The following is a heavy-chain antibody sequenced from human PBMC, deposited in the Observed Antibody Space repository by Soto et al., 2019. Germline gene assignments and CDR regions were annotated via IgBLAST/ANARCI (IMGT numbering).Heavy chain of an antibody. CDR1: GYTFTSYD. CDR3: ARTYSGYDFGYYYYYMDV. CDR2: MNPNSGNT. J-gene: IGHJ6*03. Sequence: ASVKVSCKASGYTFTSYDINWVRRATGQGLEWMGWMNPNSGNTGYAQKFQGRVTMTRNTSISTAYMELSSLRSEDTAVYYCARTYSGYDFGYYYYYMDVWGKGTTVTVSS. V-gene: IGHV1-8*01. D-gene: IGHD5-12*01.